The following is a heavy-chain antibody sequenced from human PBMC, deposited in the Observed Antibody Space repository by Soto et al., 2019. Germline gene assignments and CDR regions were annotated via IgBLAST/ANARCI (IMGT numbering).Heavy chain of an antibody. D-gene: IGHD6-25*01. Sequence: SETLSLTCTVSGFFISDNYFWGWIRQPPGKPLEWLGSIYHNGDTRYNPSLRSQVTISVDTSKNQFTLRVISVTDADTAMYFCAKGSSGFDPWSQGTLVT. CDR1: GFFISDNYF. CDR2: IYHNGDT. J-gene: IGHJ5*02. CDR3: AKGSSGFDP. V-gene: IGHV4-38-2*02.